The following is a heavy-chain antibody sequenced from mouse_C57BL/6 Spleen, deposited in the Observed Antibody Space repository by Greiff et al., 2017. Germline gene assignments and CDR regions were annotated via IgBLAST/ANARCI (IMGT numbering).Heavy chain of an antibody. Sequence: QVQLQQSGAELMKPGASVKLSCKATGYTFTGYWIEWVKQRPGHGLEWIGEILPGSGSTNYNEKFKGKATLTADTSSNTAYMQLSSLTTDESSICSCAKRDGYWYFDVWGTGTTVTVSS. D-gene: IGHD2-3*01. CDR2: ILPGSGST. CDR1: GYTFTGYW. J-gene: IGHJ1*03. V-gene: IGHV1-9*01. CDR3: AKRDGYWYFDV.